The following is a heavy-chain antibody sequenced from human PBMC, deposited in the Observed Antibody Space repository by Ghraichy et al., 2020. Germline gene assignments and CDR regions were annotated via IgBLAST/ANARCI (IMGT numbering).Heavy chain of an antibody. J-gene: IGHJ4*02. V-gene: IGHV3-30*18. Sequence: GGSLRLSCEASGFTFSTYGMHWVRQAPGKGLEWVAVISYDGSDTYYSDSVKGRFTISRDDSKNTVYLQMNSLRVEDTALYYCTNVDYIWKGYRSIDYWGQGTLVPVSS. CDR1: GFTFSTYG. D-gene: IGHD3-16*02. CDR3: TNVDYIWKGYRSIDY. CDR2: ISYDGSDT.